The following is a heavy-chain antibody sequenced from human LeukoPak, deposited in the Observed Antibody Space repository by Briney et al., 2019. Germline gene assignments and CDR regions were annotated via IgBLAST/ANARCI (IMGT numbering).Heavy chain of an antibody. V-gene: IGHV3-23*01. CDR1: GFTFKSYG. J-gene: IGHJ4*02. D-gene: IGHD5-18*01. Sequence: GGSLRLSCAASGFTFKSYGMTWVRQVPGKGLEWVSSITGAGSSTKYADSVSGRFTISRDNSKNTLSLQMTGLRAEDTAVYYCARKVAVAMDLDYWGQGTLVTVSS. CDR2: ITGAGSST. CDR3: ARKVAVAMDLDY.